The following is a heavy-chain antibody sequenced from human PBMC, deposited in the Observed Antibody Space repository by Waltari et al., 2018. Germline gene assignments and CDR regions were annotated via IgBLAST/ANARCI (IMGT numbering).Heavy chain of an antibody. CDR2: INPSGGRT. CDR1: GYTFTSYY. D-gene: IGHD3-3*01. V-gene: IGHV1-46*01. J-gene: IGHJ5*02. CDR3: ASSYDFWRLFDP. Sequence: QVQLVQSGAEVKKPGASVKVSCKASGYTFTSYYMNWVRQAPGQGLEWMGIINPSGGRTSYAQKFQGRVTMTRDTSTSTVYMELSSLRSEDTAVYYCASSYDFWRLFDPWGQGTLVTVSS.